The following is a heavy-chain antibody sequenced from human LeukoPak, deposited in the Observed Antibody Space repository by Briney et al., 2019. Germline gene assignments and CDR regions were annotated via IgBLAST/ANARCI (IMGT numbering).Heavy chain of an antibody. J-gene: IGHJ3*02. D-gene: IGHD3-22*01. V-gene: IGHV4-59*01. CDR2: TYYSGTI. CDR3: ARDFKVDGSSGYYAFDI. CDR1: GDSISSYY. Sequence: KPSETLSLTCTVSGDSISSYYWGWVRQPPGKGLEWIGFTYYSGTINYNPSLKSRVTISEDTSKNQFSLRLSSVTAADTAVYYCARDFKVDGSSGYYAFDIWGQGTMVTVSS.